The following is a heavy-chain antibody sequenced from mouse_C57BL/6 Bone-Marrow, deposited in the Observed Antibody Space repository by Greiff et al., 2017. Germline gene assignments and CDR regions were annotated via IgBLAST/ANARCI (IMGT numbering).Heavy chain of an antibody. V-gene: IGHV14-4*01. J-gene: IGHJ2*01. D-gene: IGHD2-10*01. CDR1: GFNIKDDY. CDR3: TTSYYGNYVGFPFGY. Sequence: VQLQQSGAELVRPGASVKLSCTASGFNIKDDYMHWVKQRPEQGLEWIGWIDPENGGTEYASKFQGKATITADKSSNTAYLQLSSLTSEDTSVYYCTTSYYGNYVGFPFGYWGQGTTLTVSS. CDR2: IDPENGGT.